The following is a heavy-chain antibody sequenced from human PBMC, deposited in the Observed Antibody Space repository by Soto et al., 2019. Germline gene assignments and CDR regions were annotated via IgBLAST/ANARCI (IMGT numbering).Heavy chain of an antibody. V-gene: IGHV3-53*04. D-gene: IGHD4-17*01. CDR2: IYSGGST. Sequence: GGSLRLSCAASGFTVSSNYMSWVRQAPGKGPEWVSVIYSGGSTYYADSVKGRFTISRHNSKNTLYLQVNSLRAEDTAVYYCARVYGDYGDYYYYYMDVWGKGTTVTVSS. CDR1: GFTVSSNY. J-gene: IGHJ6*03. CDR3: ARVYGDYGDYYYYYMDV.